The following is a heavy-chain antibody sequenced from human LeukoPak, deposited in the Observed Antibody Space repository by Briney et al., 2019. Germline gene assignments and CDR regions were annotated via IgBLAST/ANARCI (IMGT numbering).Heavy chain of an antibody. CDR1: GFTFSTYW. CDR3: TRERSSSGKYFDY. V-gene: IGHV3-74*01. CDR2: INSDGSST. D-gene: IGHD6-6*01. Sequence: GRSLRLSCAASGFTFSTYWMHWVRQAPGKGLVWVSGINSDGSSTNYADSVKGRFTISRDNAKNTLYVQMNSLRAEDTAVYYCTRERSSSGKYFDYWGQGTLVTVSS. J-gene: IGHJ4*02.